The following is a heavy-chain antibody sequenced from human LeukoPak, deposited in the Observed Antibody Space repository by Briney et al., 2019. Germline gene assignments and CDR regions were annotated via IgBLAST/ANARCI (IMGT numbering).Heavy chain of an antibody. J-gene: IGHJ4*02. CDR1: GGSISSYY. CDR2: INHSGST. D-gene: IGHD4-23*01. CDR3: ARSPYGGGDY. V-gene: IGHV4-34*01. Sequence: SETLSLTCTVSGGSISSYYWGWIRQPPGKGLEWIGEINHSGSTNYNPSLKSRVTISVDTSKNQFSLKLSSVTAADTAVYYCARSPYGGGDYWGQGTLVTVSS.